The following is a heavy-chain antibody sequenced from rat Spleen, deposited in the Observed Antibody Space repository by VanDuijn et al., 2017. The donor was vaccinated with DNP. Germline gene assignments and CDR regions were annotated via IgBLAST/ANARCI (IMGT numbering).Heavy chain of an antibody. CDR3: TTDFERGYGGNQPLLDY. V-gene: IGHV5-20*01. J-gene: IGHJ2*01. D-gene: IGHD1-11*01. CDR2: ISATGGST. CDR1: GFSFRDYD. Sequence: EVQLVESGGGLVQPGRSLKLSCVASGFSFRDYDMAWVRQAPKKGLEWVASISATGGSTSYRDSVRGRFTISRDNAKSILYLQMDSLRSEDTATFYCTTDFERGYGGNQPLLDYWGQGVMVTVSS.